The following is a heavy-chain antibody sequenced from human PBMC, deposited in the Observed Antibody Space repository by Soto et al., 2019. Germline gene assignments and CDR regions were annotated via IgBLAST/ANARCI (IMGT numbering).Heavy chain of an antibody. Sequence: QVQLVQSGAEVKKPGSSVKVSCKASGGTFSSYAISWVRQAPGQGLEWMGGIIPIFGTANYAQKFQGRLTITEDESTSPAYMELISLRSEDTAVYYCARAWEHQLVPFDYWGQGTLVTVSA. V-gene: IGHV1-69*01. CDR3: ARAWEHQLVPFDY. CDR2: IIPIFGTA. CDR1: GGTFSSYA. J-gene: IGHJ4*02. D-gene: IGHD6-13*01.